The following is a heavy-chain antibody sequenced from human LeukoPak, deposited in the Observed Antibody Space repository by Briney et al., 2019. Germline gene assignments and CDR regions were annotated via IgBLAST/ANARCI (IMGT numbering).Heavy chain of an antibody. CDR1: GFTFGDYG. CDR2: IRSKAYGGTT. Sequence: PGGSLRLSCTGSGFTFGDYGMSWVRQAPGKGLEWVGFIRSKAYGGTTGYAASVKGRFTISRDDSKSIAYLQMNSLKTEDTAVYYCTRPRYCSGGSCYFDYWGQGTLVTVSS. D-gene: IGHD2-15*01. V-gene: IGHV3-49*04. CDR3: TRPRYCSGGSCYFDY. J-gene: IGHJ4*02.